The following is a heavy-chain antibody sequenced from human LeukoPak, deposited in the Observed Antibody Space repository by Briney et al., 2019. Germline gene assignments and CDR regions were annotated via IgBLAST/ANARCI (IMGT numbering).Heavy chain of an antibody. CDR1: GFSFSSYD. V-gene: IGHV3-13*01. Sequence: SGGSLRLSCAGSGFSFSSYDMLWVRQATGKGLEWVSAIGSGGDTYYAGSVKGRFTISRESAKNSFYLQMNSLSAGDTAVYFCARAVAATDEIDSWGQGTLVTVSS. D-gene: IGHD6-19*01. CDR2: IGSGGDT. CDR3: ARAVAATDEIDS. J-gene: IGHJ4*02.